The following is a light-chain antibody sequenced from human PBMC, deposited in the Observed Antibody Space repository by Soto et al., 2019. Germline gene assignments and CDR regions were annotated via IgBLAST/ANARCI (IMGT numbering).Light chain of an antibody. CDR2: DAS. J-gene: IGKJ1*01. CDR3: QQCNSYPWT. V-gene: IGKV1-5*01. CDR1: ESINKW. Sequence: DIQMTQSPSTLSASVGYRVTITCRASESINKWLDWYQQKPGKAPELLISDASSLESGVPSRFSGSGSGTEFTLTISSLQPDDFATYYCQQCNSYPWTFGQGTKVEIK.